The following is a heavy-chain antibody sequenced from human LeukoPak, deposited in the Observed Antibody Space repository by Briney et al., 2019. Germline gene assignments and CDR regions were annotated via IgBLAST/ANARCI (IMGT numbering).Heavy chain of an antibody. Sequence: GESLKISCKGSGYSFTTYWIGWVRQLPGKGMEWVGMIYPVYSDNRYSLSFQAQVTISADNAISTAYLQWSSLKTSNTGMYCCARHKGSGSYRGAFDIGGQGTMVTVSS. J-gene: IGHJ3*02. CDR3: ARHKGSGSYRGAFDI. CDR1: GYSFTTYW. V-gene: IGHV5-51*01. CDR2: IYPVYSDN. D-gene: IGHD1-26*01.